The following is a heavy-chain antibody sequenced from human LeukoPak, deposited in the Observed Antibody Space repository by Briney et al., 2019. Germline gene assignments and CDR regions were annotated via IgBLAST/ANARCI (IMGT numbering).Heavy chain of an antibody. CDR2: IIPIFGTA. V-gene: IGHV1-69*06. CDR1: GGTFSSYV. Sequence: GASVKVSCKASGGTFSSYVISWVRQAPGQGLEWMGGIIPIFGTANYAQKFQGRVTITADKSTSTAYMELSSLRSEDTAMYYCATGGSSWYFGRWGQGTLVTVSS. CDR3: ATGGSSWYFGR. J-gene: IGHJ4*02. D-gene: IGHD6-13*01.